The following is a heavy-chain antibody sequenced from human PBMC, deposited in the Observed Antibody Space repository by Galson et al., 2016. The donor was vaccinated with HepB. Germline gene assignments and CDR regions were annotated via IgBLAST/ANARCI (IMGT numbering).Heavy chain of an antibody. CDR3: VRDDYNEGKRVVVPAAVGDF. CDR1: GYTLTDYY. CDR2: INPNSGGT. Sequence: ASGYTLTDYYIHWVRQAPGQGLEWMGWINPNSGGTNYAQKFQGRVTMTRDTSISTAYMELSGLKSDDTAVYYCVRDDYNEGKRVVVPAAVGDFWGQGTLVPVSS. J-gene: IGHJ4*02. D-gene: IGHD2-2*01. V-gene: IGHV1-2*02.